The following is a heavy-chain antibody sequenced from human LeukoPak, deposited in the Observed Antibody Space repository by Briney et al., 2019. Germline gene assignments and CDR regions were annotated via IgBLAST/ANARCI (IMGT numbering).Heavy chain of an antibody. J-gene: IGHJ4*02. CDR1: GFTFSSYA. V-gene: IGHV3-30-3*01. Sequence: GGSLRLSCAASGFTFSSYAMHWVRQAPGKGLEWVAVISYDGSNKYYADSVKGRFTISRDNSKNTLYLQMNSLRAEDTAVYYCARAKIAARPGDYWGQGTLVTVSS. CDR3: ARAKIAARPGDY. CDR2: ISYDGSNK. D-gene: IGHD6-6*01.